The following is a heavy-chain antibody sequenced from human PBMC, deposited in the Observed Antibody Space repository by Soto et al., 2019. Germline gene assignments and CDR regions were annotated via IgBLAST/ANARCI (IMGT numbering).Heavy chain of an antibody. CDR3: ARGVSYYMDV. J-gene: IGHJ6*03. CDR2: INHSGST. V-gene: IGHV4-34*01. CDR1: GGSFSGYY. Sequence: SETLSLTCAVYGGSFSGYYGSWIRQPPGKGLEWIGEINHSGSTNYNPSLKSRVTISVDTSKNQFSLKLSSVTAADTAVYYCARGVSYYMDVWGKGTTVTVSS.